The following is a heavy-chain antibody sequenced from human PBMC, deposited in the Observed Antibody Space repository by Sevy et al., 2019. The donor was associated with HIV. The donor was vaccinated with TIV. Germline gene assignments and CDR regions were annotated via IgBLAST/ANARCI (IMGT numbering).Heavy chain of an antibody. CDR1: GFILSSFA. D-gene: IGHD1-26*01. Sequence: GGSLRLSCAASGFILSSFAMSWVRQTPGKGLEWVSGLNGSGGRTYYPDSVKGRFTISRDNSKNTLYLQMNSLRAEDTAVYYCAKDTDSGSYLNDAFDIWGQGTMVTVSS. V-gene: IGHV3-23*01. CDR2: LNGSGGRT. J-gene: IGHJ3*02. CDR3: AKDTDSGSYLNDAFDI.